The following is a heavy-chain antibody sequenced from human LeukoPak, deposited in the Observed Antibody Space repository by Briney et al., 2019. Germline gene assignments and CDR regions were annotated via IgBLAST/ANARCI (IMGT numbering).Heavy chain of an antibody. CDR1: GDSIYSTSYY. CDR2: IYYSGTT. V-gene: IGHV4-39*01. CDR3: ARGGKRVVPWLVTHAFDI. J-gene: IGHJ3*02. D-gene: IGHD3-22*01. Sequence: SETLSLTCTVSGDSIYSTSYYWGWIRQPPGKGLEWIGIIYYSGTTYYNPSLKSRVTISVDTSKNQFSLKLSSVTAADTAVYYCARGGKRVVPWLVTHAFDIWGQGTMVTVSS.